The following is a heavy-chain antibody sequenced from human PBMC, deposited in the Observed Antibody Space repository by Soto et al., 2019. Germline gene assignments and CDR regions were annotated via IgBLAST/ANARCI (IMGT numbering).Heavy chain of an antibody. Sequence: QVQLVQSGAEVKKPGSSVKVSCKASGGTFSSYAISWVRQAPGQGLEWMGGIIPIFGTANYAQKFQGRVTITADESTSTAYMELSSLRSEYTAVYYCARELRIAAAGPYYYYGMDVWGQGTTVTVSS. CDR1: GGTFSSYA. CDR3: ARELRIAAAGPYYYYGMDV. V-gene: IGHV1-69*01. CDR2: IIPIFGTA. J-gene: IGHJ6*02. D-gene: IGHD6-13*01.